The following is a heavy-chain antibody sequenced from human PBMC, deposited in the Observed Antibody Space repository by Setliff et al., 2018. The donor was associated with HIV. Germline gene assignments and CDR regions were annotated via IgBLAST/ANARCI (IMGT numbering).Heavy chain of an antibody. CDR1: GGSISTGGYY. CDR2: IYYSGST. D-gene: IGHD6-19*01. CDR3: ASGIAVARPFDY. J-gene: IGHJ4*02. Sequence: PSETLSLTCSVSGGSISTGGYYWSWIRQHPGEGLEWIGYIYYSGSTYYYPSLKSRVTISVDTSKNQFSLKLSSVTAADTAVYYCASGIAVARPFDYWGQGTLVTVSS. V-gene: IGHV4-31*03.